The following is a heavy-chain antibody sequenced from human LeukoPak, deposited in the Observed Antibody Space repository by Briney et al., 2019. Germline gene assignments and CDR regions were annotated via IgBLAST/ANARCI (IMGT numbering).Heavy chain of an antibody. V-gene: IGHV3-53*01. CDR1: GFSVSSIY. CDR3: ARAPNWRFDH. D-gene: IGHD1-1*01. J-gene: IGHJ4*02. CDR2: IYSDGTT. Sequence: GGSLRLSXAASGFSVSSIYMNWVRQAPGKGLEWVSVIYSDGTTYYADSVKGRFTISRDDSKNTLYLHMNSLRAEDTAVYYCARAPNWRFDHWGQGTLVTVSS.